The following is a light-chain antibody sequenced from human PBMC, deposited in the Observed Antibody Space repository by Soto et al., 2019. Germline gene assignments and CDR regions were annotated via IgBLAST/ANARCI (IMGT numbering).Light chain of an antibody. Sequence: IHMTHSPSTLSASVLDRVTITFLSSQSISSWLAWYQQRPGKAPKLLIYDVSSLQSGVPSRFSGSGSGTEFTLTISSLQPDDFATYYCQHYKMYSPWTFGQGTKVDI. V-gene: IGKV1-5*01. CDR1: QSISSW. CDR3: QHYKMYSPWT. J-gene: IGKJ1*01. CDR2: DVS.